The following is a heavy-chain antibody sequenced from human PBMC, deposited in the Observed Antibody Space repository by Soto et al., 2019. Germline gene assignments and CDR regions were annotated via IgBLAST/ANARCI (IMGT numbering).Heavy chain of an antibody. J-gene: IGHJ5*02. D-gene: IGHD3-3*01. CDR3: ARGPPYTIFVPYNWFDP. Sequence: SVKVSCKASGGTFSSYAISWVRQAPGQGLEWMGGIIPIFGTANYAQKFQDRVTITADESTSTAYMELSSLRSEDTAVYYCARGPPYTIFVPYNWFDPWGQGTLVTVSS. CDR2: IIPIFGTA. CDR1: GGTFSSYA. V-gene: IGHV1-69*13.